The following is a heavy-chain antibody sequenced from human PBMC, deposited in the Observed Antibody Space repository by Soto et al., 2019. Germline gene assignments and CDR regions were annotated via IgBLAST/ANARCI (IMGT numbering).Heavy chain of an antibody. CDR3: AIAGCDGGPCRFDT. V-gene: IGHV4-34*01. J-gene: IGHJ4*02. D-gene: IGHD2-21*01. Sequence: PSETLSLTCAVYGGSFSGYYWSWIRQPPGKGLEWIGESTNSGGTNYNPSLKSRVTISVDTSKKQFSLKLNSVTAADTALYYCAIAGCDGGPCRFDTWGQGTLVTVSS. CDR1: GGSFSGYY. CDR2: STNSGGT.